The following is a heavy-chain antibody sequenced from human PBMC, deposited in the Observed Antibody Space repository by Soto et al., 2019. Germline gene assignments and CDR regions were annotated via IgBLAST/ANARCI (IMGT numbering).Heavy chain of an antibody. V-gene: IGHV1-2*04. CDR2: INPNSGGT. CDR1: GYTFTGYY. Sequence: ASVKVSCKASGYTFTGYYMHWVRQAPGQGLEWMGWINPNSGGTNYAQKFQGWVTMTRDTSISTAYMELSRLRSDDTAVYYCARDGSIAAAAPMWFLDYWGQGTLVTVSS. J-gene: IGHJ4*02. CDR3: ARDGSIAAAAPMWFLDY. D-gene: IGHD6-13*01.